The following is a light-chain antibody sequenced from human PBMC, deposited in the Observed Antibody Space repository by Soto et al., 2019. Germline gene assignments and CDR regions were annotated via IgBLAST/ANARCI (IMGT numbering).Light chain of an antibody. CDR3: SSYTSSSTYV. CDR1: SSDIGDYKY. CDR2: EVS. J-gene: IGLJ1*01. Sequence: QSVLTQPASVSGSPGQSITISCTATSSDIGDYKYVSWYQQHPGKAPKLMIYEVSYRPSGVSNRFSGSKSGNTASLTISGLQAEDEADYYCSSYTSSSTYVFGTGTKVTVL. V-gene: IGLV2-14*01.